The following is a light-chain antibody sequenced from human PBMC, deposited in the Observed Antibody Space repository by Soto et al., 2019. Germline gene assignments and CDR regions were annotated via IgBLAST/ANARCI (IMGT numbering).Light chain of an antibody. CDR1: SSDVSGYNF. CDR2: EVS. Sequence: QSALTQPASVSGSPGQSITISCTGTSSDVSGYNFVSWYQQHPGKAPHLMIYEVSNRPSGVSNRFSGSKSGDTASLTISGLQAEDEADYYCSSYTGSVTLFGGGTKLTVL. V-gene: IGLV2-14*01. CDR3: SSYTGSVTL. J-gene: IGLJ2*01.